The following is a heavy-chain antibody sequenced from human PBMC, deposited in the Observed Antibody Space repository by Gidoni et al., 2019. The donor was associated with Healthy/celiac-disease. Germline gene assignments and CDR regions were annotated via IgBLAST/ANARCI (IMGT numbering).Heavy chain of an antibody. D-gene: IGHD3-3*01. V-gene: IGHV4-34*01. Sequence: QVQLQQWGAGLLKPSETLSLTCAVYGGSVSGYYWSGIRQPPGKGLEWIGEINHRGSTNYNPSLKRRVTISVDTSKIPFSLTLSSVTAAATALYYCARDGSLLRFFGYFDYWGQGTLVTVSS. CDR3: ARDGSLLRFFGYFDY. CDR1: GGSVSGYY. J-gene: IGHJ4*02. CDR2: INHRGST.